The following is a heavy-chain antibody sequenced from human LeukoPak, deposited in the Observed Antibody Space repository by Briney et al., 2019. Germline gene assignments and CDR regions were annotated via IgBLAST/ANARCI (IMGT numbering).Heavy chain of an antibody. V-gene: IGHV4-4*07. CDR1: GASFSTYY. D-gene: IGHD3-10*01. CDR2: IYTSGTT. CDR3: ARDAKYYYGSRTYFFFEY. J-gene: IGHJ4*02. Sequence: SETLSLTCTVAGASFSTYYWSWIRRPAGGGLEWIGHIYTSGTTNYNPSLKSRVTMSIDTSKNHFSLKLSAVTAADTATYYCARDAKYYYGSRTYFFFEYWGQGTLLTVSS.